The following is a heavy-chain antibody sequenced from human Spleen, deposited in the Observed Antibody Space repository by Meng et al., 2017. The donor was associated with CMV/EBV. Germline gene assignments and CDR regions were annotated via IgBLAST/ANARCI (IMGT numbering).Heavy chain of an antibody. CDR1: GYTFTGYY. Sequence: QVQVGQYGGVLKKPGASVKVSCTASGYTFTGYYMHWVRQAPGQGLEWMGWINPNSGGTNYAQKFQGRVTMTRDTSISTAYMELSRLRSDDTAVYYCARPEYSSSPLDYWGQGTLVTVSS. D-gene: IGHD6-6*01. V-gene: IGHV1-2*02. CDR3: ARPEYSSSPLDY. CDR2: INPNSGGT. J-gene: IGHJ4*02.